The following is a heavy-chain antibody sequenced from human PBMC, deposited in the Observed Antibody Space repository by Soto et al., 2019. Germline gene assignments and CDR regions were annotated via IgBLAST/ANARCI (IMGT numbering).Heavy chain of an antibody. CDR1: VLTLSSYG. J-gene: IGHJ4*02. V-gene: IGHV3-30*03. CDR3: ARLLNIFDFDY. Sequence: AGCVLTLSSYGRPWVRQEPGKGLEWVAVISYDGGSKYYADSVKGRFTISRDNSKNTLYLQMNSPRAEDTAVYYCARLLNIFDFDYWGPGTLVTVPS. CDR2: ISYDGGSK.